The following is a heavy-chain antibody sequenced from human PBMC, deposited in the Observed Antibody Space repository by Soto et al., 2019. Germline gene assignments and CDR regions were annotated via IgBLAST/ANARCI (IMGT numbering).Heavy chain of an antibody. CDR3: ARSTIAPRLFMYPFDS. CDR2: IYYDGNT. Sequence: SETLSLTCTVSGDSLTSSSYYWGWIRQPPGKGLESIGNIYYDGNTYYNPSLKSRVTISLDTSKNQFSLRLNSVTAADTAVYYCARSTIAPRLFMYPFDSWGQGTLVTVSS. V-gene: IGHV4-39*01. CDR1: GDSLTSSSYY. J-gene: IGHJ4*02. D-gene: IGHD6-6*01.